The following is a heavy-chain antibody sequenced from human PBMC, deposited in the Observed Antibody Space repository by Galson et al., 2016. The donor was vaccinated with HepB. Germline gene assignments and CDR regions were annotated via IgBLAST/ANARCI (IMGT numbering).Heavy chain of an antibody. CDR1: GFTFSSYP. V-gene: IGHV3-21*01. Sequence: SLRLSCAASGFTFSSYPMNWVRLAPGKGLEWVSSISSSSSSGPDTYYADSVKGRFTISRDNAKKSQSLQMSGLRAEDTAVYYCARGRSLDYWGQGTAVTVSS. J-gene: IGHJ4*02. CDR3: ARGRSLDY. CDR2: ISSSSSSGPDT. D-gene: IGHD3-10*01.